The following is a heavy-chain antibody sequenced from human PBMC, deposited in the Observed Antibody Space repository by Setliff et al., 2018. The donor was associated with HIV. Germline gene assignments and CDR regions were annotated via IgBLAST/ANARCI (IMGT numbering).Heavy chain of an antibody. J-gene: IGHJ6*02. Sequence: PSETLSLTCTVSDSAMDSYYWSWVRQSPGRGLEYIGYIYWTGKTDYNPSLKSRVTISVDRSRNQFSLKLNSVTAADTAVYYCARDANYYESGGPPLHGMDVWGQGTTVTVSS. CDR2: IYWTGKT. CDR3: ARDANYYESGGPPLHGMDV. CDR1: DSAMDSYY. D-gene: IGHD3-22*01. V-gene: IGHV4-59*12.